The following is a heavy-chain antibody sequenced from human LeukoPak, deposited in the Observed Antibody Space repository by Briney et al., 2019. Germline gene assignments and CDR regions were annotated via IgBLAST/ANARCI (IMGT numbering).Heavy chain of an antibody. CDR1: GFTFSSYA. V-gene: IGHV3-23*01. CDR3: APTGGYSSSWPDY. D-gene: IGHD6-13*01. J-gene: IGHJ4*02. Sequence: GGSLRLSCAASGFTFSSYAMSWVRQAPGKGLEWVSAISGSGGSTYYADSVKGRFTIPRDNSKNTLYLQMNSLRAEDTAVYYCAPTGGYSSSWPDYWGQGTLVTVSS. CDR2: ISGSGGST.